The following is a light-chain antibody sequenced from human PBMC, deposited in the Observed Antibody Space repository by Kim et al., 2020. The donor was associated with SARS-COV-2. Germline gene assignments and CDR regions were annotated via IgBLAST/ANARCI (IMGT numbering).Light chain of an antibody. Sequence: IVMTQSPATLSVSPGERATLSCRASQSVSSNLAWYQQKPGQAPRLLIYGASTRATGIPARFSGSGSGTEFTLTISSLQSEDFAVYYCQQHNNWPPWTFGQGTKVDIK. CDR1: QSVSSN. CDR3: QQHNNWPPWT. V-gene: IGKV3-15*01. CDR2: GAS. J-gene: IGKJ1*01.